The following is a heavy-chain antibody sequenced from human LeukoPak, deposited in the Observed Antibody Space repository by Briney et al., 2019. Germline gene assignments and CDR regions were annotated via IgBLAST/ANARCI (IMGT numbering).Heavy chain of an antibody. CDR1: GYSFSNYW. CDR3: ACRDFSSTWSGP. CDR2: IYPGDSRT. D-gene: IGHD2-2*01. Sequence: GESLKISCEGFGYSFSNYWIGWVRQMPGKGLEGMGVIYPGDSRTRYSPSFQGQVTISADKSINTAYLQWSSLKASDTAMYYCACRDFSSTWSGPWGQGTLVTVSS. V-gene: IGHV5-51*01. J-gene: IGHJ5*02.